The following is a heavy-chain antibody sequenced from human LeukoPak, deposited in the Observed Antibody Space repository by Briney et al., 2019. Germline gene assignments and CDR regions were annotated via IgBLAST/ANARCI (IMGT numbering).Heavy chain of an antibody. D-gene: IGHD2-2*01. V-gene: IGHV3-64*01. J-gene: IGHJ4*02. Sequence: GGSLRLSCAASGFTFSSYAMHWVRQAPGKGLEYVSAISSNGGSTYYASSVKGRFTISRDNSKNTLYLQMGSLRAEDMAVYYCARAGGYCSSTSCRYYFDYWGQGTLVTVSS. CDR3: ARAGGYCSSTSCRYYFDY. CDR2: ISSNGGST. CDR1: GFTFSSYA.